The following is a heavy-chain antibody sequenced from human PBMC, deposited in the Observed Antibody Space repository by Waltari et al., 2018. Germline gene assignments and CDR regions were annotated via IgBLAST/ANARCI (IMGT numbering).Heavy chain of an antibody. J-gene: IGHJ4*02. D-gene: IGHD6-13*01. CDR3: TGGAVTGTDF. Sequence: EVQVVESGGGLVQPGGSLKLSCATSGFTFSGSTIHWVRQPSGKGLEWIGRIISKPNNYATRYTASVEGRFTISRDDSESTAYLQMSSLMTEDTAVYYCTGGAVTGTDFWGQGTLVTVSS. CDR1: GFTFSGST. V-gene: IGHV3-73*01. CDR2: IISKPNNYAT.